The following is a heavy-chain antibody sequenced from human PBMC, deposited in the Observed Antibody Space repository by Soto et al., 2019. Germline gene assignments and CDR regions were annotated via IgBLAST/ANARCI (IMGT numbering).Heavy chain of an antibody. J-gene: IGHJ4*02. V-gene: IGHV1-2*04. CDR1: GYSFTGYY. CDR2: IHPNSGDT. CDR3: GREGGIGAAAYLDN. Sequence: ASVKVSCKASGYSFTGYYIHWVRQAPGQGLEWMGWIHPNSGDTNYAQKFQGCVTMTRDRTISTAYMELSTLKSDDTAVYYCGREGGIGAAAYLDNWGQGTLVTVS. D-gene: IGHD6-13*01.